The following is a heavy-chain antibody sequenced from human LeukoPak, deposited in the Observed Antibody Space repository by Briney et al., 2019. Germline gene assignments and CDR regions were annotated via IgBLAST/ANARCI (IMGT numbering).Heavy chain of an antibody. Sequence: GGSLRLSCAASGFTFSSYGMHWVRQAPGKGLEWVAFIRYDGSNKYYADSVKGRFTISRDNSKNTLYLQMNSLRAEDAALYYCAKDRGIISDYWGQGILVTVSS. D-gene: IGHD3-10*01. CDR1: GFTFSSYG. J-gene: IGHJ4*02. CDR2: IRYDGSNK. V-gene: IGHV3-30*02. CDR3: AKDRGIISDY.